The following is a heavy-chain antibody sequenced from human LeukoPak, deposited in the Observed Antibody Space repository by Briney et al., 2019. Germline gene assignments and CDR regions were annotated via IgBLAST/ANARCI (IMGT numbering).Heavy chain of an antibody. CDR2: IFSGGES. Sequence: SETLSLTCTVSGGSISSGGYYWGWIRQPPGKGLEWIGSIFSGGESYYNPSLRSRVTISVDTSKNQFSLKLSSVTAADTALYYCARHASITIFGGGVDYWGQGPLVTVSS. CDR1: GGSISSGGYY. J-gene: IGHJ4*02. D-gene: IGHD3-3*01. CDR3: ARHASITIFGGGVDY. V-gene: IGHV4-39*01.